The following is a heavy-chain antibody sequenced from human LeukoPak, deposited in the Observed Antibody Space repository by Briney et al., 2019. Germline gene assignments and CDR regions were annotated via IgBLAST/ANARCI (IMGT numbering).Heavy chain of an antibody. D-gene: IGHD6-19*01. Sequence: GGSLRLSCAASGFTFDDYAMHWVRQAPGKGLEWASGISWNSGSIGYADSVKGRFTISRDNAKNSLYLQMNSLRAEDTALYYCAKAGSSGWYFDYWGQGTLVTVSS. CDR3: AKAGSSGWYFDY. V-gene: IGHV3-9*01. CDR2: ISWNSGSI. J-gene: IGHJ4*02. CDR1: GFTFDDYA.